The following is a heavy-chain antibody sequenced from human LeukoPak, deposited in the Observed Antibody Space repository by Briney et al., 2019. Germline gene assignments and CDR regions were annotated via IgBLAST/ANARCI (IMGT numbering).Heavy chain of an antibody. D-gene: IGHD6-13*01. J-gene: IGHJ4*02. V-gene: IGHV4-30-4*08. CDR2: IYYSGST. CDR3: ARAESSSWMYYFDY. Sequence: SETLSLTCTVSGGSISSGDYYWSWIRQPPGKGLEWVGYIYYSGSTYYNPSLKSRVTISVDTSKNQFSLKLSSVTAADTAVYYCARAESSSWMYYFDYWGQGTLVTVSS. CDR1: GGSISSGDYY.